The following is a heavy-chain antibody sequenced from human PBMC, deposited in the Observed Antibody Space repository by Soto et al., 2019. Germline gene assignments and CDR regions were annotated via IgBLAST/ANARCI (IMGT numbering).Heavy chain of an antibody. J-gene: IGHJ6*01. CDR3: ARDRGFGDTGVATLAFDV. D-gene: IGHD5-12*01. Sequence: EVQLVESGGGLVQPGWSLRLSCAASGFTFSRYWMSWVRQSPGKGLEWVANIKQETDEKYYVDSVKGRFTISRDNARNSLYLQMNSLRADDSAVYYCARDRGFGDTGVATLAFDVWGQGTTVTVSS. CDR1: GFTFSRYW. CDR2: IKQETDEK. V-gene: IGHV3-7*01.